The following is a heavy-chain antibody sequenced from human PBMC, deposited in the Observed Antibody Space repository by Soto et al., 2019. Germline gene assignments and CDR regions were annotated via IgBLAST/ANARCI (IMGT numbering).Heavy chain of an antibody. CDR1: GFTFSSYE. CDR2: IRSSGDSI. Sequence: EVHLVESGGGLGQPGGSLRLSCAASGFTFSSYEMIWVRQAPGEGLEWLSYIRSSGDSIYYAGSVKGRFTISRDNAKNSLSLQINSLRAEDTAVYYCARAGYCTYNGSHSTLLDYWGQGTLVTVSS. V-gene: IGHV3-48*03. CDR3: ARAGYCTYNGSHSTLLDY. D-gene: IGHD3-10*01. J-gene: IGHJ4*02.